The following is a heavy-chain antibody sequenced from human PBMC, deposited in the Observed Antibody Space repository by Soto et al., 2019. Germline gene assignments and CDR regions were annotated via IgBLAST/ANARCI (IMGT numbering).Heavy chain of an antibody. D-gene: IGHD4-17*01. V-gene: IGHV4-4*02. CDR3: ARSSTVTHNWFDP. J-gene: IGHJ5*02. CDR2: IYHSGST. CDR1: GGSISSSNW. Sequence: SETLSLTCAVSGGSISSSNWWSWVRQPPGKGLGWIGEIYHSGSTNYNPSLKSRVTISVDKSKNQFSLKLSSVTAADTAVYYCARSSTVTHNWFDPWGQGTLVTVSS.